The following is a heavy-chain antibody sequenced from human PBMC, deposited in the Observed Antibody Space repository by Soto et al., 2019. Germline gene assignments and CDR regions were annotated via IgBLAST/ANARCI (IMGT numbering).Heavy chain of an antibody. Sequence: LRLSCAASGFTVSSNYMSWVRQAPGKGLEWVSVIYSGGSTYYADSVKGRFTISRDNSKNTLYLQMNSLRAEDTAVYYCARGPSYDYIWGGDRSYYFDYWGQGTLVTVSS. CDR3: ARGPSYDYIWGGDRSYYFDY. CDR2: IYSGGST. CDR1: GFTVSSNY. J-gene: IGHJ4*02. D-gene: IGHD3-16*02. V-gene: IGHV3-66*01.